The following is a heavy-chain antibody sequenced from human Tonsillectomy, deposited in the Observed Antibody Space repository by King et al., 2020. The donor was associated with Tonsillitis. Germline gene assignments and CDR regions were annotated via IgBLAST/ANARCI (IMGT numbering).Heavy chain of an antibody. Sequence: VQLQESGPGLVKPSETLSLTCTVSGGSISSYYWSWIRQPPGKGLEWIGYIYYSGSTNYNPSLKSRVTISVDTSKNQFSLKLSSVTAADTPVYYCASTVTTSLYYYYYMDVWGKGTTVTVSS. J-gene: IGHJ6*03. CDR3: ASTVTTSLYYYYYMDV. V-gene: IGHV4-59*08. D-gene: IGHD4-17*01. CDR2: IYYSGST. CDR1: GGSISSYY.